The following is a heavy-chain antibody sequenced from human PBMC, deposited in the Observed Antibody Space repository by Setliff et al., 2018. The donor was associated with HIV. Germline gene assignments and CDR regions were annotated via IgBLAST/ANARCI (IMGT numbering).Heavy chain of an antibody. CDR3: ARVKIVDTATITGLFYYHYIDV. CDR2: ISYRGTT. D-gene: IGHD5-18*01. J-gene: IGHJ6*03. V-gene: IGHV4-31*03. CDR1: GDSVSSGAYY. Sequence: SETLSLTCTVSGDSVSSGAYYWSWIRQLPGKGLEYIGYISYRGTTYYNPSLTNRVTISLDKSENQFSLRLSSVAAADTAVYYCARVKIVDTATITGLFYYHYIDVWGKGTTVTVSS.